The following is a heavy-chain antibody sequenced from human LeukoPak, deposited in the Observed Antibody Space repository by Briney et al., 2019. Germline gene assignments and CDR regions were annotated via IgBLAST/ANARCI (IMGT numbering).Heavy chain of an antibody. CDR2: ISGSGGST. CDR1: GFTFSIYA. Sequence: GGSLRLSCAASGFTFSIYALSWVRQAPGKGLEWVSAISGSGGSTYYADSVKGRFTISRDNSKNTLYLQMNTLRAEDTALYYCAKSASYDYAWGSYRFDDWGQGTLVTASS. J-gene: IGHJ4*02. CDR3: AKSASYDYAWGSYRFDD. V-gene: IGHV3-23*01. D-gene: IGHD3-16*02.